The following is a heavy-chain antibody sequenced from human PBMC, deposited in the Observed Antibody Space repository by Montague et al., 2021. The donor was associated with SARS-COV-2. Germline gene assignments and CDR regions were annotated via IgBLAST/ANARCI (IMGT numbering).Heavy chain of an antibody. CDR2: IHYNGHK. Sequence: SETLSLTCNVSGVSISNYHCSWIRQPPGKGLELIGYIHYNGHKNXKPSLQSRVTMSVDTSKNQVSLKLTSVTAADTAVYYCARHDNSGTYPMDVWGQGTTVTVSS. D-gene: IGHD3-10*01. CDR3: ARHDNSGTYPMDV. CDR1: GVSISNYH. V-gene: IGHV4-59*08. J-gene: IGHJ6*02.